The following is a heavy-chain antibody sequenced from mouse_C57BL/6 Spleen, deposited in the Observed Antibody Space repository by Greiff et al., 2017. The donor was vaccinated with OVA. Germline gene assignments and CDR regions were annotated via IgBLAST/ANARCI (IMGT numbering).Heavy chain of an antibody. J-gene: IGHJ2*01. CDR3: AIYRGYFDY. Sequence: DVKLVESGGGLVKPGGSLKLSCVASGFTFSDYGMHWVRQAPEKGLEWVAYISSGSSTIYYADTVKGRFTISRDNAKNTLFLQMTSLRSEDTAMYYCAIYRGYFDYWGQGTTLTVSS. CDR2: ISSGSSTI. D-gene: IGHD2-1*01. CDR1: GFTFSDYG. V-gene: IGHV5-17*01.